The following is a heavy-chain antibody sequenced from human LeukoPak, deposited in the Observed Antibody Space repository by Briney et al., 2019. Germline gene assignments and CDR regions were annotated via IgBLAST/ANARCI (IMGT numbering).Heavy chain of an antibody. CDR3: ARVGSPVLPLYYYYMDV. V-gene: IGHV3-30*02. CDR1: GFTFSTFG. D-gene: IGHD4/OR15-4a*01. CDR2: IRYDGSTK. Sequence: PGGSLRLSCVASGFTFSTFGMHWVRQAPGKGLEWVAFIRYDGSTKYYADSVKGRFTISRDNAKNSLYLRMNSLRAEDTAVYYCARVGSPVLPLYYYYMDVWGKGTTVTVSS. J-gene: IGHJ6*03.